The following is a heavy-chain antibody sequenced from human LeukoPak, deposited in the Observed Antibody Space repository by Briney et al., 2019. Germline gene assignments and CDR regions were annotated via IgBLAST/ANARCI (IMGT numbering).Heavy chain of an antibody. V-gene: IGHV3-72*01. J-gene: IGHJ4*02. CDR2: SRNKAKSYTT. Sequence: GGSLRLSCAVSGFTFSDHFLDWVRQAPGKGLEGVGRSRNKAKSYTTEYAASVKGRFTISRDDSKNSLYLQMNNLRTEDTAVYYCVRVGSVAGSDYLDYWGQGTLVTVSS. CDR3: VRVGSVAGSDYLDY. D-gene: IGHD6-19*01. CDR1: GFTFSDHF.